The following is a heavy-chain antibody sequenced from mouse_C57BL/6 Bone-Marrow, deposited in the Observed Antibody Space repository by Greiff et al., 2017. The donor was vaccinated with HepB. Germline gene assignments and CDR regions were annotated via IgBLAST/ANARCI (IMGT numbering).Heavy chain of an antibody. V-gene: IGHV1-63*01. D-gene: IGHD1-1*01. CDR1: GYTFTNYW. CDR2: IYPGGGYT. J-gene: IGHJ2*01. Sequence: VHVVESGAELVRPGTSVKMSCKASGYTFTNYWIGWAKQRPGHGLEWIGDIYPGGGYTNYNEKFKGKATLTADKSSSTAYMQFSSLTSEDSAIYYCARRITMVVGKGDYFDYWGQGTTLTVSS. CDR3: ARRITMVVGKGDYFDY.